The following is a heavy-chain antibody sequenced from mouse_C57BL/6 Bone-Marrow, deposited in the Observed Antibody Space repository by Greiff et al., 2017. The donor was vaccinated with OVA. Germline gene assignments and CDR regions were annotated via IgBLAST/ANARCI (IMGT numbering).Heavy chain of an antibody. V-gene: IGHV5-6*01. Sequence: EVQLVESGGDLVKPGGSLKLSCAASGFTFSSYGMSWVRQTPDKRLEWVATISSGGGYTYYPDSVKGRFTISRDNAKNTLYMQMSSLKSEDTAMYYCARDAQATGAYWGQGTLVTVSA. CDR1: GFTFSSYG. J-gene: IGHJ3*01. CDR2: ISSGGGYT. D-gene: IGHD3-2*02. CDR3: ARDAQATGAY.